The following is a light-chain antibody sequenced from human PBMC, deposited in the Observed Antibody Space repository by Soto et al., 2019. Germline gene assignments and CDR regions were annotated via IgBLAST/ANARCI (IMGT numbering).Light chain of an antibody. Sequence: QSALTQPASVSGSPGQSITISCTGTSADIGRYHYVSWYRQHPGRAPKLIIYEIHNRPSGVSNRFSGSKSGNTASLTISGLQAEDDADYYCSSYTSISSWVFGGGSKLTVL. J-gene: IGLJ3*02. CDR3: SSYTSISSWV. V-gene: IGLV2-14*01. CDR1: SADIGRYHY. CDR2: EIH.